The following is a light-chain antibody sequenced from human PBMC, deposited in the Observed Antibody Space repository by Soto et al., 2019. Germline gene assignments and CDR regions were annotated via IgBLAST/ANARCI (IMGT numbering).Light chain of an antibody. Sequence: QPVLTQPPSVSGAPGQRVTISCTGSSSNIGAGYDVHWYQQLPGTAPKLLIYGNNNRPSGVPDRFSGSKSGTSASLAITGLQAEDEADYYCQSHDSSLSAVVFGGGTKVTVL. CDR1: SSNIGAGYD. CDR2: GNN. J-gene: IGLJ2*01. CDR3: QSHDSSLSAVV. V-gene: IGLV1-40*01.